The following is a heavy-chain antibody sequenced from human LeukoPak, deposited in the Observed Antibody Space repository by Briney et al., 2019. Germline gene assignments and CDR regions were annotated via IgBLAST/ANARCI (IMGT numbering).Heavy chain of an antibody. V-gene: IGHV3-7*03. Sequence: GGSLRLSCAASGFTFSSYWMSWVRQAPGKGLEWVANIKQDGSEKYYVDSVKGRFTISRDNAKNTLYLQMNSLRAEDTAVYYCARDEYYYDSSGLDYWGQGTLVTVSS. J-gene: IGHJ4*02. CDR1: GFTFSSYW. D-gene: IGHD3-22*01. CDR2: IKQDGSEK. CDR3: ARDEYYYDSSGLDY.